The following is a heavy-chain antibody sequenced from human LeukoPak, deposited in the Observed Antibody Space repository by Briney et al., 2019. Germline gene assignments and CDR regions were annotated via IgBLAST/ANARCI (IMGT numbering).Heavy chain of an antibody. V-gene: IGHV1-46*01. CDR3: ARDQVVRGATTWDYYYYYYMDV. CDR2: INPSGGST. CDR1: GYTFTGYY. J-gene: IGHJ6*03. D-gene: IGHD3-10*01. Sequence: GASVKVSCKASGYTFTGYYMHWVRQAPGQGLEWMGIINPSGGSTSYAQKFQGRVTMTRDTSTSTVYMELSSLRSEDTAVYYCARDQVVRGATTWDYYYYYYMDVWGKGTTVTISS.